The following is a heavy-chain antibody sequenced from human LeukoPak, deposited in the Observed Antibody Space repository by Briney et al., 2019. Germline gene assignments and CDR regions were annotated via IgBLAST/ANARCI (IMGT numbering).Heavy chain of an antibody. J-gene: IGHJ6*02. CDR3: ARDRHDSYGYYYYGMDV. Sequence: SETLSLTCTVSGGSISSYYWSWIRQAPGKGLEYIGYIYYSGSTNYNPSLKSRVTISVDTSKNQFSLKLSSVTAADTAVYYCARDRHDSYGYYYYGMDVWGQGTTVTVSS. CDR1: GGSISSYY. CDR2: IYYSGST. V-gene: IGHV4-59*12. D-gene: IGHD5-18*01.